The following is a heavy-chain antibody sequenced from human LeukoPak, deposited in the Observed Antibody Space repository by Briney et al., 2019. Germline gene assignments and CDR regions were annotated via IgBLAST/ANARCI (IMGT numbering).Heavy chain of an antibody. CDR1: GFTFSSHG. CDR2: ISSSGSTI. J-gene: IGHJ4*02. D-gene: IGHD2-15*01. CDR3: ARDCEDLHRYFDY. V-gene: IGHV3-48*04. Sequence: QPGGSLRLSCAASGFTFSSHGMHWVRQAPGKGLEWVSYISSSGSTIYYADSVKGRFTISRDNAKNSLYLQMNSLRAEDTAVYYCARDCEDLHRYFDYWGQGTLVTVSS.